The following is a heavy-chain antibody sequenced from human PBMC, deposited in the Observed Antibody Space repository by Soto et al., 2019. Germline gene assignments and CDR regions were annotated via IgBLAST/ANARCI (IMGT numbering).Heavy chain of an antibody. V-gene: IGHV3-23*01. CDR2: ISGSGGST. Sequence: VGSLRLSCAASAISFNTYGVTWVRQDPGKGLEWVSAISGSGGSTYYADSVKGRFTISRDNSKNTLYLQMNSLRAEDTAVYYCAKSLVGFDIWGQGTMVTVSS. J-gene: IGHJ3*02. CDR3: AKSLVGFDI. CDR1: AISFNTYG.